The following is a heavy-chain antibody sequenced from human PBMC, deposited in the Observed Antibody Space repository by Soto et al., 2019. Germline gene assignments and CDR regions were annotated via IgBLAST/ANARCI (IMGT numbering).Heavy chain of an antibody. V-gene: IGHV3-30-3*01. CDR3: ARVHTAMGDYYYGMDV. CDR1: GFTFSSYA. CDR2: ISYDGSSK. J-gene: IGHJ6*02. D-gene: IGHD5-18*01. Sequence: QVQLVESGGGVVQPGRSLRLSCAASGFTFSSYAMHWVRQAPGKGLEWVAVISYDGSSKSYADSVKGRFTISRDNSKIPLYLQMNSLRPEDTAVYYCARVHTAMGDYYYGMDVWGQGTTVTVSS.